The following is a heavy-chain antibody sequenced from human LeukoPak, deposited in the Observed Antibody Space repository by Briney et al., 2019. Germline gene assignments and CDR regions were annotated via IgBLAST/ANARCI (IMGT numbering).Heavy chain of an antibody. D-gene: IGHD2-15*01. Sequence: SETLSLTCTVSGYSISSGYYWGWIRQPPGKGLEWIGSIYHSGSTYYNPSLRSRVTISVDTSKNQFSLKLSSVTAADTAVYHCARDPSGYCSGGSCYGVDYWGQGTLVTVSS. CDR1: GYSISSGYY. J-gene: IGHJ4*02. CDR2: IYHSGST. CDR3: ARDPSGYCSGGSCYGVDY. V-gene: IGHV4-38-2*02.